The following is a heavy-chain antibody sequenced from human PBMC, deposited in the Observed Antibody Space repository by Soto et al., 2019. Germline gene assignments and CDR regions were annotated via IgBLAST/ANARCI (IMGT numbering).Heavy chain of an antibody. Sequence: SETLSLTCTVSGGSISSGDYYWSWIRQPPGKGLEWIGYIYYSGSTYYNPSLKSRVTISVDTSKNQFSLKLSSVTAADTAVYYCARVGGWFPVFDYWGQGTLVTVSS. CDR3: ARVGGWFPVFDY. D-gene: IGHD6-19*01. J-gene: IGHJ4*02. CDR2: IYYSGST. CDR1: GGSISSGDYY. V-gene: IGHV4-30-4*01.